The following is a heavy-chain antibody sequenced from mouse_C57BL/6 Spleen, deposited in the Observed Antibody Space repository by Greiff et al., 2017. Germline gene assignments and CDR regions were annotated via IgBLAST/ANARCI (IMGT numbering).Heavy chain of an antibody. V-gene: IGHV1-52*01. CDR2: IDPSDSET. D-gene: IGHD2-4*01. Sequence: QVQLQQPGAELVRPGSSVKLSCKASGYTFTSYWMHWVKQRPIQGLEWIGNIDPSDSETHYNQKFKDKATLTVDKSSSTAYMQLSSLTSEDSAVYYCARSDYPWGMDDWGQGTSVTVSS. CDR3: ARSDYPWGMDD. J-gene: IGHJ4*01. CDR1: GYTFTSYW.